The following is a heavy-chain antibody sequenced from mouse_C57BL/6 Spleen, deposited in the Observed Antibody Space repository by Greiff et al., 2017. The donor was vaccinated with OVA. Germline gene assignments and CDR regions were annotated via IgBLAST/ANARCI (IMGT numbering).Heavy chain of an antibody. CDR1: GYAFSSSW. Sequence: QVQLQQSGPELVKPGASVKISCKASGYAFSSSWMNWVKQRPGKGLEWIGRIYPGDGDTNYNGKFKGKATLTADKSSSTAYMQLRSLTSEDYAVYFWADYYGSSDWYFDVWGTGTTVTVSS. J-gene: IGHJ1*03. D-gene: IGHD1-1*01. V-gene: IGHV1-82*01. CDR2: IYPGDGDT. CDR3: ADYYGSSDWYFDV.